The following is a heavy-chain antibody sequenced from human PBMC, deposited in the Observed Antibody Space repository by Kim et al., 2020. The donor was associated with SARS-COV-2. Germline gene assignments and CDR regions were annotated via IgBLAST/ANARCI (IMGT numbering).Heavy chain of an antibody. J-gene: IGHJ6*02. D-gene: IGHD5-12*01. CDR2: ISYDGSNK. CDR1: GFTFSSYG. V-gene: IGHV3-33*05. Sequence: GGSLRLSCAASGFTFSSYGMHWVRQAPGKGLEWVAVISYDGSNKYYADSVKGRFTISRDNSKNTLYLQMNSLRAEDTAVYYCARDFSLSVTTMSYYYYGMDVWGQGTTVTVSS. CDR3: ARDFSLSVTTMSYYYYGMDV.